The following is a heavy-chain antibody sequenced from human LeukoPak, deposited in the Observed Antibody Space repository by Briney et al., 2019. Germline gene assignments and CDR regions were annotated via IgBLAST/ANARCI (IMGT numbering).Heavy chain of an antibody. D-gene: IGHD5-18*01. CDR2: IKQDGSEK. V-gene: IGHV3-7*01. Sequence: LSCAASGFTFSHYWMTWIRQAPGKGLEWVANIKQDGSEKYYVDSVKGRFTISRDNAKNSLYLQMNSLRVDDTALYYCARAGYTYTTLYYWGQGTLVTVSS. CDR1: GFTFSHYW. CDR3: ARAGYTYTTLYY. J-gene: IGHJ4*02.